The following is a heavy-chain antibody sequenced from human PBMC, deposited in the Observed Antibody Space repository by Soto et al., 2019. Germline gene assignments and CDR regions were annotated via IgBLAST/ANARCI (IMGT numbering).Heavy chain of an antibody. V-gene: IGHV3-74*01. CDR3: VRQPLGNIRLRDFDC. D-gene: IGHD1-1*01. J-gene: IGHJ4*02. Sequence: PGGSLRLSCAASGFTFSSYWMHWVRQAPGKGLVWVSRINNDGSSTSYADSVKGRFTISRDNSKNTLYLQMSSLRAEDTAVYYCVRQPLGNIRLRDFDCWGQGTLVTVSS. CDR2: INNDGSST. CDR1: GFTFSSYW.